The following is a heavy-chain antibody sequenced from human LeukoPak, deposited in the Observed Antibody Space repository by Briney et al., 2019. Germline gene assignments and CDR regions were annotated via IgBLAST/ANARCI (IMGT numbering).Heavy chain of an antibody. J-gene: IGHJ4*02. Sequence: PSETLSLTCTVSGYSISSGYYWGWIRPPPGKGLEWIGSIYHSGSTYYNPSLKSRVTISVDTSKNQFSLKLSSVTAADTAVYYCARELLWFGESTYFDYWGQGTLVTVSS. CDR2: IYHSGST. CDR3: ARELLWFGESTYFDY. V-gene: IGHV4-38-2*02. CDR1: GYSISSGYY. D-gene: IGHD3-10*01.